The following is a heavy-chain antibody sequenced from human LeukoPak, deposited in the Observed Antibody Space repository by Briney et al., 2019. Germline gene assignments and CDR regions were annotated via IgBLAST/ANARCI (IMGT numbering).Heavy chain of an antibody. CDR2: NYHSWST. CDR3: ARVYSTGWRFFDY. D-gene: IGHD6-19*01. V-gene: IGHV4-38-2*01. Sequence: PSETLSLTCAVSNYSISNGYYWGWLRQPPGERLEWIGRNYHSWSTYYNPSLKSRVTLSGDTSKNQFSLKLSTVTAADTAVYYCARVYSTGWRFFDYWGQGTLVTVSS. CDR1: NYSISNGYY. J-gene: IGHJ4*02.